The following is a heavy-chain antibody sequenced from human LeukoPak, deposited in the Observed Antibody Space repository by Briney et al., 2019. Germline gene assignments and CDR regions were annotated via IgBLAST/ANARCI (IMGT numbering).Heavy chain of an antibody. CDR3: ARSQWLETYYFDY. Sequence: GGSLRLSCAASGFTFSSYAMHWVRQAPGKGLEWVAVISYDGSNKYYADSVKGRFTISRDNSKNTLYLQMNSLRAEDTAVYYCARSQWLETYYFDYWGQGALVTVSS. CDR1: GFTFSSYA. CDR2: ISYDGSNK. D-gene: IGHD6-19*01. V-gene: IGHV3-30-3*01. J-gene: IGHJ4*02.